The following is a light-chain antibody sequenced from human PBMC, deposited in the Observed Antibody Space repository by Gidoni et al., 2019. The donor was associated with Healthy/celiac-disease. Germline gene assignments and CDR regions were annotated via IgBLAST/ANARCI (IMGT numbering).Light chain of an antibody. Sequence: DIQMTQSPSALSAPVGDRVTITCRASQGISNYLAWYQQTPGKVPKLLSYAASTLQSGVPSRFSGSGSGTDFTLTISSLQPEDVATYYCQKYNSALSWTFGQGTKVEIK. V-gene: IGKV1-27*01. CDR3: QKYNSALSWT. CDR2: AAS. J-gene: IGKJ1*01. CDR1: QGISNY.